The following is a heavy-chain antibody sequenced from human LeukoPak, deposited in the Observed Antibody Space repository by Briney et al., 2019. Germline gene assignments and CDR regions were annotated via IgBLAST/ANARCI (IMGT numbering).Heavy chain of an antibody. Sequence: SQTLSLTCAISGDSVSSNSAAWNWIRQSPSRGLEWLGRTYYRSKWYNDYAASVKSRITINPDTSKNQFSLQLNSVTPEDTAVYYCARDFRYCSGGSCYTLFDYWGRGTLVTVSS. CDR2: TYYRSKWYN. CDR3: ARDFRYCSGGSCYTLFDY. D-gene: IGHD2-15*01. V-gene: IGHV6-1*01. CDR1: GDSVSSNSAA. J-gene: IGHJ4*02.